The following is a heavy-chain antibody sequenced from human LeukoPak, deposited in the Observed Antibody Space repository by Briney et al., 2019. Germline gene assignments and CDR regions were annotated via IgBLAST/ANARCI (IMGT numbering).Heavy chain of an antibody. J-gene: IGHJ4*02. V-gene: IGHV3-7*01. Sequence: GGSLRLSCAASGFTFSSYWMSWVRQAPGKGLEWVANIKQDGSEKYYVDSVKGRFTISRDNSKNTLYLQMNSLRAEDTAVYYCAKGGKVIAAAGSNYFDYWGQGTLVTVSS. D-gene: IGHD6-13*01. CDR3: AKGGKVIAAAGSNYFDY. CDR2: IKQDGSEK. CDR1: GFTFSSYW.